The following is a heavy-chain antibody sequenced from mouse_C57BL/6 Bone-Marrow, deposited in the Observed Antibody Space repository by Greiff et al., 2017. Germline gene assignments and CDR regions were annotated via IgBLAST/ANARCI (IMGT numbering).Heavy chain of an antibody. D-gene: IGHD1-1*01. CDR1: GYSITSGYD. Sequence: EVKLMESGPGMVKPSQSLSLTCTVTGYSITSGYDWHWIRHFPGNKLEWMGYISYSGSTNYNPSLKSRISITHDTSKNHFFLKLNSVTTEDTATXYCARGDYYGSTVPGWYFDVWGTGTTVTVSS. J-gene: IGHJ1*03. V-gene: IGHV3-1*01. CDR2: ISYSGST. CDR3: ARGDYYGSTVPGWYFDV.